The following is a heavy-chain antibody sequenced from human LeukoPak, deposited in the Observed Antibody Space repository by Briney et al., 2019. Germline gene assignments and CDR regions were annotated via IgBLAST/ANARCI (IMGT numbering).Heavy chain of an antibody. CDR3: ARGPGSGWYSRYFQH. V-gene: IGHV4-31*03. Sequence: NPSQTLSLTCTVSGGSISSGGYYWSWIRQHPGKGLEWIGYIYYSGSTNYNPSLKSRVTISVDTSKNQFSLKLSSVTAADTAVYYCARGPGSGWYSRYFQHWGQGTLATVSS. D-gene: IGHD6-19*01. CDR1: GGSISSGGYY. CDR2: IYYSGST. J-gene: IGHJ1*01.